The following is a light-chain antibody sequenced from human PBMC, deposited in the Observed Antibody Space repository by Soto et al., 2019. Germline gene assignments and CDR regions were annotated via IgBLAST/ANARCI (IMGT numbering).Light chain of an antibody. J-gene: IGKJ1*01. CDR1: RDIGND. Sequence: AIQMTQSPSSLSASVGDRVTITCRASRDIGNDLGWYQQKPGKAPKHLIFSASNLQSGVPSRFSGGGSGKDFTLTISSQQADDFATYYCLQHINFSWTFGQGTKVE. CDR3: LQHINFSWT. V-gene: IGKV1-6*01. CDR2: SAS.